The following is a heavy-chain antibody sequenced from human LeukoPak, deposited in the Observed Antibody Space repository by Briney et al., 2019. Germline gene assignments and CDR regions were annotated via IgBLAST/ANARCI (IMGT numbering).Heavy chain of an antibody. J-gene: IGHJ5*02. D-gene: IGHD3-16*01. Sequence: SQTLSLTCTVSGGSISSSTYYWSWIRQPAGKGLEWIGRIYATGSTNYNPSLKSRVTISVDTSKNQLSLMLSSVTAADTAVYYCARDFQGRAGGFDPWGQGTLVTVSS. CDR3: ARDFQGRAGGFDP. V-gene: IGHV4-61*02. CDR2: IYATGST. CDR1: GGSISSSTYY.